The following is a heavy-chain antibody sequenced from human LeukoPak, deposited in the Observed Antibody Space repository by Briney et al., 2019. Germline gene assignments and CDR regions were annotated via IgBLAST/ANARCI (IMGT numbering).Heavy chain of an antibody. V-gene: IGHV3-23*01. CDR3: AKVTYGSGTYGAFDY. CDR1: GFTFSSYA. CDR2: ISGSGGST. J-gene: IGHJ4*02. Sequence: PGTSLRLSCAASGFTFSSYAMSWVRQAPGKGLEWVSAISGSGGSTYYADSVKGRFTISRDNSKNTLYLQMNSLRAEDTAVYYCAKVTYGSGTYGAFDYWGQGTLVTVSS. D-gene: IGHD3-10*01.